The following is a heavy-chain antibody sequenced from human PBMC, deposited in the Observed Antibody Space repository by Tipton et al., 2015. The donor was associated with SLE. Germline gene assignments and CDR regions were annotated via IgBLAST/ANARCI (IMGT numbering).Heavy chain of an antibody. J-gene: IGHJ1*01. CDR2: IFYTGST. V-gene: IGHV4-59*01. CDR3: AREFGSGYYYRYLQH. D-gene: IGHD3-22*01. Sequence: TLSLTCTVSGGYISNYYWSWIRQPPGKGLEWIGYIFYTGSTNYNPSLKSRVTISVDTSKNQFSLKLNSVNAADTAVYYCAREFGSGYYYRYLQHWGQGSLVTVSS. CDR1: GGYISNYY.